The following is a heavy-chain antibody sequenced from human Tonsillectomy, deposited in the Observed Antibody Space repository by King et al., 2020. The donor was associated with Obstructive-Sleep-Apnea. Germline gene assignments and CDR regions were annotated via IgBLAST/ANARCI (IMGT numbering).Heavy chain of an antibody. CDR3: ARFRGIVGARGFDY. V-gene: IGHV4-4*02. CDR2: IFHGGNT. CDR1: GVSISSNHW. J-gene: IGHJ4*02. Sequence: QLQESGPGLVKPSGTLSLTCAVSGVSISSNHWWSWVRQPPGRGLEWIGEIFHGGNTNYNPSLKSRVTISLDKSKNQFSLKLTPVIAADTAVYYCARFRGIVGARGFDYWGQGTLVTVSS. D-gene: IGHD1-26*01.